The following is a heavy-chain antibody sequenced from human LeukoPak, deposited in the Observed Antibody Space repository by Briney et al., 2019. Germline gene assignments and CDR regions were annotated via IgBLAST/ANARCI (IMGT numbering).Heavy chain of an antibody. CDR3: ARGPRGYCTNGVCYSTYYYYYYMDV. Sequence: GASVKVSCKASGYTFTGYYMHWVRQAPGQGLEWMGWINPNSGGTNYAQKFQGRVTMTRDTSISTAYIELSRLRSDDTAVYYCARGPRGYCTNGVCYSTYYYYYYMDVWGKGTTVTVSS. V-gene: IGHV1-2*02. J-gene: IGHJ6*03. CDR2: INPNSGGT. D-gene: IGHD2-8*01. CDR1: GYTFTGYY.